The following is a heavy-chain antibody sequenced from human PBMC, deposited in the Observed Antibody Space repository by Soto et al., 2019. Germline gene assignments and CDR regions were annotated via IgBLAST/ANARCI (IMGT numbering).Heavy chain of an antibody. V-gene: IGHV1-18*04. J-gene: IGHJ4*02. D-gene: IGHD1-26*01. Sequence: ASVKVSCKASGYTFTSYGISWVRQAPGQGLEWMGWISAYNGNTNYAQKLQGRVTMTTDTSTSTAYMELRSLRSDDTAVYYCARFRNTRVGATKAPFDYWGQGTLVTVSS. CDR1: GYTFTSYG. CDR2: ISAYNGNT. CDR3: ARFRNTRVGATKAPFDY.